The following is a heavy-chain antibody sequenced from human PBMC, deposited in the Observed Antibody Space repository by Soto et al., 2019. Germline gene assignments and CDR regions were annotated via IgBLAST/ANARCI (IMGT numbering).Heavy chain of an antibody. D-gene: IGHD5-18*01. CDR2: ISYDGSNK. J-gene: IGHJ2*01. V-gene: IGHV3-30-3*01. CDR3: ARDPLWGTAMVLWYFDR. Sequence: QVQLVESGGGVVQPGRSLRLSCAASGFTFSSYAMHWVRQAPGKGLEWVAVISYDGSNKYYADSVKGRFTISRDNSKNTLYLQMNSLSAADTAVYYCARDPLWGTAMVLWYFDRWGRGTLVTVSS. CDR1: GFTFSSYA.